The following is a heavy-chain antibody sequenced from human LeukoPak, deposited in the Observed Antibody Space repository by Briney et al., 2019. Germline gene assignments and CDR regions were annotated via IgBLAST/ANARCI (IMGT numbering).Heavy chain of an antibody. D-gene: IGHD3-10*01. CDR3: VRGDAYYYGSRQVDTFDY. V-gene: IGHV4-34*01. CDR1: GGSFSGYY. CDR2: INHSGST. J-gene: IGHJ4*02. Sequence: PSETLSLTCAVYGGSFSGYYWSWIRQPPGKGLEWIGEINHSGSTNYNPSLKSRVTISVDTSKNQFSLQLTSMTATDTAMYYCVRGDAYYYGSRQVDTFDYWGQGTLVTVSS.